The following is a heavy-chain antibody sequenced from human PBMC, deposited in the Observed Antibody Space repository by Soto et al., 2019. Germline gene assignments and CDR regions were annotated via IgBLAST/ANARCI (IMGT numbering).Heavy chain of an antibody. D-gene: IGHD3-10*01. Sequence: EVQLVESGGGLVQPGGSLRLSCSASGFTFSSYAMHWVRQAPGKGLEYVSAISSNGGSTYYADSVKGRFTISRDNSKNTLYLQMSSLRAEDTAVYYCVKDPRGYYGSGSYYNHFDYWGQGTLATVSS. CDR2: ISSNGGST. CDR1: GFTFSSYA. CDR3: VKDPRGYYGSGSYYNHFDY. V-gene: IGHV3-64D*08. J-gene: IGHJ4*02.